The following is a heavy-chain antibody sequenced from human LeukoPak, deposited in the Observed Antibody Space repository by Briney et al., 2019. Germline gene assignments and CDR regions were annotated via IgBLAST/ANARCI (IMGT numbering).Heavy chain of an antibody. CDR3: AKGYCSSTSCSPDY. CDR2: ISDSGGST. Sequence: GGSLRLSCAASGFTFSSYAMSWVRQAPGKGLEWVSAISDSGGSTYYADSVKGRFTISRDNSKNTLYLQMNSLRAEDTAVYYCAKGYCSSTSCSPDYWGQGTLVTVSS. V-gene: IGHV3-23*01. CDR1: GFTFSSYA. J-gene: IGHJ4*02. D-gene: IGHD2-2*01.